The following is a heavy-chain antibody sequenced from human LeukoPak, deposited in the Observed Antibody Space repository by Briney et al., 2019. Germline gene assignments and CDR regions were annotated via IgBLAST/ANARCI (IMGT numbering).Heavy chain of an antibody. Sequence: SETLSLTCTVSGVSISSSNSYWGWIRQPPGKGLEWIGSIYCGNTYYNASLKSQVSTSIDTSKNQFSLRLTSVTAADTAVYYCARQTGSGLFILPGGQGTLVTVSS. J-gene: IGHJ4*02. CDR1: GVSISSSNSY. V-gene: IGHV4-39*01. D-gene: IGHD3/OR15-3a*01. CDR3: ARQTGSGLFILP. CDR2: IYCGNT.